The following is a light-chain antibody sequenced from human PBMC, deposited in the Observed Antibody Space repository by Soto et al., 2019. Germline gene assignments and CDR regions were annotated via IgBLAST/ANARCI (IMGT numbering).Light chain of an antibody. CDR2: AAS. CDR1: QSIAYY. V-gene: IGKV1-9*01. CDR3: QQLLIYPIT. Sequence: IQMTKSPYSLSASVRDTVIITCRAIQSIAYYFNWYQQKPGTAPKLLIFAASSLQSGVPSRFSGSGSGTEFTLTISSLQPEDFATYYCQQLLIYPITVGQVTRLEI. J-gene: IGKJ5*01.